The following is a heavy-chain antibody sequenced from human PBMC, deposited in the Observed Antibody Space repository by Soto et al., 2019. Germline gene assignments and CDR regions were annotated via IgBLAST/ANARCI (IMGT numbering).Heavy chain of an antibody. Sequence: QVQLVQSGAEVKRPGSSVRVSCKASGGTFSSYAISWVRQAPGQGLEWMGGIIPIFGTENYAQKFQGRVTITADESTSTAYMELSSLRSEDTAVYYCARDRIAGSKYYYGMDVWGQGTTVTVSS. J-gene: IGHJ6*02. CDR1: GGTFSSYA. CDR3: ARDRIAGSKYYYGMDV. CDR2: IIPIFGTE. V-gene: IGHV1-69*01. D-gene: IGHD6-13*01.